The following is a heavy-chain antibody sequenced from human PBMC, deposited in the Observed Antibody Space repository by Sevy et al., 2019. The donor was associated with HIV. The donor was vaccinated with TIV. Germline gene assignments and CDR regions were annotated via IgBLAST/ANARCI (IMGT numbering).Heavy chain of an antibody. CDR1: GFTFSSYG. J-gene: IGHJ6*02. CDR2: ISYDGSNK. CDR3: VYCSGGSCYSGHGMDV. V-gene: IGHV3-30*03. Sequence: GGSLRLSCAASGFTFSSYGMHWVRQAPGKGLERVAVISYDGSNKYYADTVKGRFTISRDNSKNTLYLQMNSLRAEDTAVYYCVYCSGGSCYSGHGMDVWGQGTTVTVSS. D-gene: IGHD2-15*01.